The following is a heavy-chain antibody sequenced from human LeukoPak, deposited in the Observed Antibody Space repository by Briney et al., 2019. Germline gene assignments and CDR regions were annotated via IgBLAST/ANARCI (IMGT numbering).Heavy chain of an antibody. Sequence: GGSLRLSCAASGFSFSSNWMSWVRQAPGKGLEWVAFIRYDGSNKYYADSVKGRFTISRDNSKNTLYLQMNSLRAEDTAVYYCAKDEWLFPDYWGQGTLVTVSS. D-gene: IGHD3-3*01. CDR1: GFSFSSNW. CDR2: IRYDGSNK. J-gene: IGHJ4*02. CDR3: AKDEWLFPDY. V-gene: IGHV3-30*02.